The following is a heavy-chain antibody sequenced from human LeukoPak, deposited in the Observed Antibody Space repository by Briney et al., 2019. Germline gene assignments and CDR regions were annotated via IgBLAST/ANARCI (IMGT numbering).Heavy chain of an antibody. CDR2: IYTSGST. V-gene: IGHV4-4*07. CDR1: GGSISSYY. CDR3: ARGSDYEKGDAFDI. Sequence: SETLSLTCTVSGGSISSYYWSWIRQPAGKGLEWIGRIYTSGSTNYNPSIKSRVTMSVDTSKNQFSLKLSSVTAADTAVYYCARGSDYEKGDAFDIWGQGTMVTVSS. J-gene: IGHJ3*02. D-gene: IGHD5-12*01.